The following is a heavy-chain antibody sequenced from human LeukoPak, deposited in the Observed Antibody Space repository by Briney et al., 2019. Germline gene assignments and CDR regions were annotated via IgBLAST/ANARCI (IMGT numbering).Heavy chain of an antibody. D-gene: IGHD3-22*01. V-gene: IGHV3-21*06. CDR3: AKDGDDSIDY. J-gene: IGHJ4*02. CDR2: ISRNSRYI. Sequence: GGSLRLSCAASGFTFSSYWMSWVRQAPGKGLEWVSSISRNSRYIYYADSMRGRFTISRDNAKNSLYLQMNSLRAEDTAVYYCAKDGDDSIDYWGQGTLVTVSS. CDR1: GFTFSSYW.